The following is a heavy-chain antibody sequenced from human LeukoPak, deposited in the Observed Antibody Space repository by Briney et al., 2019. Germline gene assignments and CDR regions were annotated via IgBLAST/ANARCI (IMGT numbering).Heavy chain of an antibody. Sequence: GRSLRLSCAASGFTFSSHAMHWVRQAPGKGLELVSIISYDGSNKYYADSVKRRFTISRDNYKNTLFLQMNSLRAEDTAVYYCARGGSGSYYYYFYYMTSGAKGPRSPSP. V-gene: IGHV3-30*01. CDR1: GFTFSSHA. CDR2: ISYDGSNK. J-gene: IGHJ6*03. D-gene: IGHD3-10*01. CDR3: ARGGSGSYYYYFYYMTS.